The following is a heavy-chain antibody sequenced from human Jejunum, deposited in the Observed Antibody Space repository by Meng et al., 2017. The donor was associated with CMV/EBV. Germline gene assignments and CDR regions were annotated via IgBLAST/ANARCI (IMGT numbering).Heavy chain of an antibody. CDR3: AREIPQAWGY. J-gene: IGHJ4*02. D-gene: IGHD2-21*01. CDR2: IYGGGDT. Sequence: QLVESGGGLVQPGGSLRLSCAASGFTVSTNYMSWVRQAPGKGLEWISIIYGGGDTYYADSVKGRFTISRDNSKNTLYLQMNSLRAEDTAVYYCAREIPQAWGYWGQGTPVTVAS. CDR1: GFTVSTNY. V-gene: IGHV3-66*01.